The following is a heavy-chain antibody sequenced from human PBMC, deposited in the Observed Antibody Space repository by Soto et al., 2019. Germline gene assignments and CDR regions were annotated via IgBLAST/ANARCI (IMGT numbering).Heavy chain of an antibody. CDR3: ARDRELEATTDFYYYYGMDV. V-gene: IGHV3-30-3*01. Sequence: PGGSLRLSCAASGFTFSSYAMHWVRQAPGKGLEWVAVISYDGSNKYYADSVKGRFTISRDNSKNTLYLQMNSLRAEDTAVYYCARDRELEATTDFYYYYGMDVWGQGTTVTVSS. D-gene: IGHD5-12*01. CDR1: GFTFSSYA. J-gene: IGHJ6*02. CDR2: ISYDGSNK.